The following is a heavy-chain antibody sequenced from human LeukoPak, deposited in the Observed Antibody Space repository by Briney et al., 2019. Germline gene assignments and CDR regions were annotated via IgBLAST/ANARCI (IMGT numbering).Heavy chain of an antibody. J-gene: IGHJ4*02. D-gene: IGHD4-17*01. CDR2: IYHSGST. CDR1: GYSISSGYY. CDR3: ARLALASPEAGYGDYEGNDY. V-gene: IGHV4-38-2*02. Sequence: PSETLSLTCTVSGYSISSGYYWGWIRQPPGKGLEWIGSIYHSGSTYYNPSLKSRVTISVDTSKNQFSLKLSSVTAADTAVYYCARLALASPEAGYGDYEGNDYWGQGILVTVSS.